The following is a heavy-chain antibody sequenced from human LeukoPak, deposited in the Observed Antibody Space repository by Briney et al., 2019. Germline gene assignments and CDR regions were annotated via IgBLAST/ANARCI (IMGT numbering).Heavy chain of an antibody. CDR1: GYTFTGYY. D-gene: IGHD3-10*01. CDR3: ASFHDYYGSGSSYDY. CDR2: INPNSGGT. V-gene: IGHV1-2*02. Sequence: ASVKVSCKASGYTFTGYYMHWVRQAPGQGLEWMGWINPNSGGTNYAQRFQGRVTMTRDTSISTAYMELSRLRSDDTAVYYCASFHDYYGSGSSYDYWGQGTLVTVSS. J-gene: IGHJ4*02.